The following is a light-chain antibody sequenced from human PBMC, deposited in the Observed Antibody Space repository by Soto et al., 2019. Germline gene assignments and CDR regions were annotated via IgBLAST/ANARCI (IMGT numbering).Light chain of an antibody. CDR3: SSYAGSNNFV. Sequence: QSVGTQPPCASVSPGQSVTISCTGTSSDVGGYNYVSLYQQHPGKAPKLMIYEVSERPSGVPDRFSGSKSSNTASLTVSGLQAEDEADYYCSSYAGSNNFVFGTGTKVTVL. CDR1: SSDVGGYNY. J-gene: IGLJ1*01. V-gene: IGLV2-8*01. CDR2: EVS.